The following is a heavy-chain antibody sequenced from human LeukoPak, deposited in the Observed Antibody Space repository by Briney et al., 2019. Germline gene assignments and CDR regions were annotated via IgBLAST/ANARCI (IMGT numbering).Heavy chain of an antibody. D-gene: IGHD1-26*01. Sequence: PGGSLRLSCAASGFTFSSYGMHWVRQAPGKGLEWVAVISYDGSNKYYADSVKGRFAIPRDNFKNTLYLQMSSLSAEDTAVYYCGFHSGIYSYYSYYYGMDVWGQGTTVTVSS. CDR1: GFTFSSYG. CDR2: ISYDGSNK. CDR3: GFHSGIYSYYSYYYGMDV. J-gene: IGHJ6*02. V-gene: IGHV3-30*03.